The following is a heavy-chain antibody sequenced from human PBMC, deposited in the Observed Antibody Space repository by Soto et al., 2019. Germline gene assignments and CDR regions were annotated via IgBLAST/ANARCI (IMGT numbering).Heavy chain of an antibody. Sequence: QVQLVESGGGVVQPGRSLRLSCAASGSTFSSYAMHWVRQAPGKGLEWVAVIWYDGSNEDYADSVKGRFTISRDNSKKTLFLQMNSLRVEDTAVYYCAREGTGTFDCWGQGTLVTVSS. CDR1: GSTFSSYA. CDR2: IWYDGSNE. V-gene: IGHV3-33*01. D-gene: IGHD1-1*01. CDR3: AREGTGTFDC. J-gene: IGHJ4*02.